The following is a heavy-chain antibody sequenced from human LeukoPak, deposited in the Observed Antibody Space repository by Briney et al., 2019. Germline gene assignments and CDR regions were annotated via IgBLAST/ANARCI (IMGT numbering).Heavy chain of an antibody. V-gene: IGHV3-33*01. CDR3: ARDWYVVTPDWYFDL. D-gene: IGHD2-21*02. J-gene: IGHJ2*01. CDR2: IWYDGTKQ. CDR1: GFSFSSYG. Sequence: GGSLRLSCAASGFSFSSYGMHWVRQAPGKGLQWVAVIWYDGTKQYYEDSVEGRFSVSRDNSKNTLFLQMNSLRAEDTAVYYCARDWYVVTPDWYFDLWGRGTLVTVSS.